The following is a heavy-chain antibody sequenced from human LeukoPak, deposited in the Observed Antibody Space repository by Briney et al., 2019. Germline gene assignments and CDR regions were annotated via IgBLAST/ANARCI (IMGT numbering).Heavy chain of an antibody. CDR1: GYTFTSYY. J-gene: IGHJ4*02. Sequence: ASVKVSCKASGYTFTSYYMHRVRQAPGQGLEWMGIINPSGGSTSYAQRFQGRVTMTRDTSTSTVYMELSSLRSEDTAVYYCARDPSSRNYFDYWGQGTLVTVSS. CDR3: ARDPSSRNYFDY. CDR2: INPSGGST. V-gene: IGHV1-46*01.